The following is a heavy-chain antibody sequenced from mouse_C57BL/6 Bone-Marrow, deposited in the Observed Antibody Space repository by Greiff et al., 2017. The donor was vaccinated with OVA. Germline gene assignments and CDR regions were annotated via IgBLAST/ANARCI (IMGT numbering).Heavy chain of an antibody. V-gene: IGHV1-50*01. CDR2: IDPSDSYT. J-gene: IGHJ3*01. Sequence: QVQLQQPGAELVKPGASVKLSCKASGYTFTSYWMQWVKQRPGQGLEWIGEIDPSDSYTNYNQKFKGKATLTVDTSSRTAYMQLSSLTSEDSAVYYCARRDYDEGFAYWGQGTLVTVSA. D-gene: IGHD2-4*01. CDR3: ARRDYDEGFAY. CDR1: GYTFTSYW.